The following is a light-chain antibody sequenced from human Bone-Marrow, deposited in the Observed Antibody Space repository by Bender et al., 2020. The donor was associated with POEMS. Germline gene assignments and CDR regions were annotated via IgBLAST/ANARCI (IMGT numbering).Light chain of an antibody. CDR3: YSATDNNLGV. Sequence: SYELTQPSSVSVSPGQTARITCSGDVLAKKFARWFQQKPGQAPVLVIYKDTERPSGIPERFSGSTSGTTVTLTVNGAQVDDEADYYCYSATDNNLGVFGGGTKLTVL. J-gene: IGLJ3*02. CDR2: KDT. CDR1: VLAKKF. V-gene: IGLV3-27*01.